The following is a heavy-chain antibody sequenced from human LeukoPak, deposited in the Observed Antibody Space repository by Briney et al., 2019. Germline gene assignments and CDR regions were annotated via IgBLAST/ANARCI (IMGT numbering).Heavy chain of an antibody. Sequence: GGSLRLSCAASGFTFTKYWMTWVRQAPGKGLEWVANIKQDGSEKFYVDSVKGRFTISRDNAKNSLDLQINSLGAEDTAVYYCARGPNSSGYKDWGQGTLVTVSS. D-gene: IGHD3-22*01. CDR3: ARGPNSSGYKD. CDR2: IKQDGSEK. J-gene: IGHJ4*02. V-gene: IGHV3-7*01. CDR1: GFTFTKYW.